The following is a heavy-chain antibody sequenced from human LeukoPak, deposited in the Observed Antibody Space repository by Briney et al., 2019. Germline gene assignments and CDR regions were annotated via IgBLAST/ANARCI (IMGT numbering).Heavy chain of an antibody. D-gene: IGHD2-15*01. V-gene: IGHV4-34*01. J-gene: IGHJ4*02. CDR2: FNRSGSI. CDR1: GGPFRGYF. Sequence: SETLLLTCSVHGGPFRGYFWRRIRQPPAKGLEWIEQFNRSGSINYNLSLQSRLNISVVTSNNQLSLKLSSVTAADPAVYYCARVPNLVAAQTPPGLDFDYWGQGTLVTVSS. CDR3: ARVPNLVAAQTPPGLDFDY.